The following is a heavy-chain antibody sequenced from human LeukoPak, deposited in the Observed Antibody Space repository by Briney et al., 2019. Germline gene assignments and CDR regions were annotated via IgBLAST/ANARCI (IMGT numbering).Heavy chain of an antibody. CDR3: ARSKGIAAAGNNFDY. D-gene: IGHD6-13*01. V-gene: IGHV4-31*03. J-gene: IGHJ4*02. CDR2: IYYSGST. CDR1: GGSISSGGYY. Sequence: SQTLSLTCTVSGGSISSGGYYWSWIRQHPGKGLEWIGYIYYSGSTYYNPSLKSRVTISVDTSKNQFSLKLSSVTAADTAVYYCARSKGIAAAGNNFDYWGQGTLVTVSS.